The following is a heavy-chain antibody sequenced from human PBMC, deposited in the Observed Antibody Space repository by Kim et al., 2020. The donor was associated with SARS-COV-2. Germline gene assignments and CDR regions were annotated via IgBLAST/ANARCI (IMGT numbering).Heavy chain of an antibody. D-gene: IGHD3-10*01. J-gene: IGHJ6*02. CDR1: GGSFSGYY. CDR2: INHSGST. Sequence: SETLSLTCAVYGGSFSGYYWSWIRQPPGKGLEWIGEINHSGSTNYNPSLKSRVTISVDTSKNQFSLKLSSVTAADTAVYYCARGGRYYGSGSYRPVYYYGMDVWGQGTTVTVSS. V-gene: IGHV4-34*01. CDR3: ARGGRYYGSGSYRPVYYYGMDV.